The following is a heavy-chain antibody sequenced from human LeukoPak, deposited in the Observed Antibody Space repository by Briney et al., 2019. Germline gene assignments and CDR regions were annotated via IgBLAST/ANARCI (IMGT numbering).Heavy chain of an antibody. J-gene: IGHJ4*02. CDR2: ISYDGSKT. CDR1: GFTFNIYA. CDR3: ARTMYITGSSDFDY. Sequence: GGSLRLSCAASGFTFNIYAMHWVRQAPGKGLVWVAVISYDGSKTYYADSVKGRFTISRDNSKNTLYLQMNSLRAEDTALYYCARTMYITGSSDFDYWGQGTLVTVSS. V-gene: IGHV3-30-3*01. D-gene: IGHD1-26*01.